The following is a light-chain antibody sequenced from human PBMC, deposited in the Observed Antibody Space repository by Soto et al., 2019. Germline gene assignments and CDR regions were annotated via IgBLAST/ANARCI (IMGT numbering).Light chain of an antibody. CDR3: QQYDSSPLT. V-gene: IGKV3-20*01. J-gene: IGKJ4*01. CDR2: GAS. Sequence: ESVLTQSPGTLSLSPGERATLSCMASQSVSSSFLAWYQQKPGQAPRLLIYGASSRATGIPDRFSGSGSGTDFTLTISRLEPEDCAVYYCQQYDSSPLTFGGGTNVELK. CDR1: QSVSSSF.